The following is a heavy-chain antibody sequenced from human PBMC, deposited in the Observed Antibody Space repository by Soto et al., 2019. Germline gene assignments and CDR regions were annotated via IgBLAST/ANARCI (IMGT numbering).Heavy chain of an antibody. Sequence: ASVKVSCKASGYTFTSWDVYWVRQAAGQGLEWTGYMNPRSGNTGYEQKLQGRVTMTRDTSISTAYMELSSLTSDDTAVYYCTASSWTGAGLDFWGQGTPVTVSS. D-gene: IGHD6-13*01. CDR2: MNPRSGNT. V-gene: IGHV1-8*01. CDR3: TASSWTGAGLDF. CDR1: GYTFTSWD. J-gene: IGHJ4*01.